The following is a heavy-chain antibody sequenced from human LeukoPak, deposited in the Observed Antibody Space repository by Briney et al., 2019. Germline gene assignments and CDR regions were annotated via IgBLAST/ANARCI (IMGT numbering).Heavy chain of an antibody. J-gene: IGHJ4*02. CDR2: IKQDGSEK. CDR3: SSWSSCSGGTCQFNY. V-gene: IGHV3-7*01. D-gene: IGHD2-15*01. CDR1: GFTFSNSW. Sequence: TGGSLRLSCAGPGFTFSNSWMSWVRQAPGKGLEWVAHIKQDGSEKYYVDSVKGRFTISRDNAKNSLYLQMDSLRAEDTAVYYCSSWSSCSGGTCQFNYWGQGTLVTVSS.